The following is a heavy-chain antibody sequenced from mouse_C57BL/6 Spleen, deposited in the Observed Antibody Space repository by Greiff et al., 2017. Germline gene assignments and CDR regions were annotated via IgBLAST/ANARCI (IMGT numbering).Heavy chain of an antibody. CDR2: IYPYNDGT. V-gene: IGHV1-14*01. D-gene: IGHD1-1*01. Sequence: EVQLQQSGPELVKPGASVKMSCKASGYTFTSYVMHWVKQKPGQGLEWIGYIYPYNDGTKYNEKFKGKATLTSDKSSSTAYMELSSLTSEDSAVYYCARSLYYGSSYDAMDYWGQGTSVTVSS. J-gene: IGHJ4*01. CDR3: ARSLYYGSSYDAMDY. CDR1: GYTFTSYV.